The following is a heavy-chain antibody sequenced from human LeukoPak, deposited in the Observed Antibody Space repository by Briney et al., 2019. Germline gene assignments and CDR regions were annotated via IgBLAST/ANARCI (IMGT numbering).Heavy chain of an antibody. V-gene: IGHV4-4*02. D-gene: IGHD4-17*01. Sequence: SETLSLTCTVSGVSISSSNWWSWVRQPPGKGLEWIVEIYHTGSTNYSPSLKSRVTMSVDKSKNHFSLKLSSVTAADTAVYYCAKIVTTVTTTEGYWGQGTLVTVSS. CDR3: AKIVTTVTTTEGY. J-gene: IGHJ4*02. CDR2: IYHTGST. CDR1: GVSISSSNW.